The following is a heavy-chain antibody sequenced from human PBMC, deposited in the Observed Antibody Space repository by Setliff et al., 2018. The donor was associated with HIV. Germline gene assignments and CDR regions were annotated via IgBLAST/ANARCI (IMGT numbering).Heavy chain of an antibody. CDR2: INTHSGYT. J-gene: IGHJ4*02. CDR3: ARGKTWLRFLDY. D-gene: IGHD5-12*01. V-gene: IGHV1-18*01. Sequence: ASVKVSCKASGYTFNNYGISWVRQAPGQGLEWMGWINTHSGYTNYAQNVQGRVTVTMDTSTTTAYMELRSLKSDDTAVYYCARGKTWLRFLDYWGQGTLVTVSS. CDR1: GYTFNNYG.